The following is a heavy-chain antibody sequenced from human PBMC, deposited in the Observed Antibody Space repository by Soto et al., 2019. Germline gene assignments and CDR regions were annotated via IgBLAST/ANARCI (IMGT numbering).Heavy chain of an antibody. V-gene: IGHV4-59*01. D-gene: IGHD1-26*01. CDR2: VYYSGTT. CDR1: NGSISTYY. CDR3: ARTMVGARAGYFDY. Sequence: PSETLSLTCTVSNGSISTYYWSWVRQAPGKGLEWIGYVYYSGTTNYNPSLKSRVTISVDTSKNQFSLKLSSVTAADTAVYYCARTMVGARAGYFDYWGRGTLVTVSS. J-gene: IGHJ4*02.